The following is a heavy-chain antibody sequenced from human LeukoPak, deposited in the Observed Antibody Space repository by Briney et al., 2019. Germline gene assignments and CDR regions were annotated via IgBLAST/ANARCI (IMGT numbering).Heavy chain of an antibody. CDR1: GFTFSNYN. CDR2: ISSSGSYI. J-gene: IGHJ4*02. V-gene: IGHV3-21*01. CDR3: ASRASCGGDCYQFDY. D-gene: IGHD2-21*02. Sequence: GGSLRLSCAAPGFTFSNYNMNWVRKAPGKGLEWVSPISSSGSYIYYADSMKGRFTISRDNAKNSLYLQMNSLRAEDTAVYYCASRASCGGDCYQFDYWGQGTLVTVSS.